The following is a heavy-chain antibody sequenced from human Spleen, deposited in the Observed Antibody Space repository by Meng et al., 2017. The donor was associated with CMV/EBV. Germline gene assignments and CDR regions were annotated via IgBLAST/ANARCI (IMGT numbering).Heavy chain of an antibody. Sequence: SGGSISSSNLWTWVRQVPGKGLEWIGEIYHSGSTNYNPSLKSRVTISVDTSKNQFSLKLSSVTAADTAVYYCARGYSSGWHYNWFDPWGQGTLVTVS. J-gene: IGHJ5*02. D-gene: IGHD6-19*01. V-gene: IGHV4-4*02. CDR1: GGSISSSNL. CDR2: IYHSGST. CDR3: ARGYSSGWHYNWFDP.